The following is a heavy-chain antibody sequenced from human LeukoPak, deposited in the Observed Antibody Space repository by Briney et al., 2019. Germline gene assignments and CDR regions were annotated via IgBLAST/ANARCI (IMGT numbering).Heavy chain of an antibody. CDR3: ARDPGYCSGGSCYSSSRFDY. Sequence: GGSLRLSCAASGFTFSSHAMHWVRQAPGKGLEWVAVISYDGSNKYYADSVKGRFTISRDNSKNTLYLQMNSLRAEDTAVYYCARDPGYCSGGSCYSSSRFDYWGQGTLVTVSS. D-gene: IGHD2-15*01. CDR1: GFTFSSHA. V-gene: IGHV3-30*04. CDR2: ISYDGSNK. J-gene: IGHJ4*02.